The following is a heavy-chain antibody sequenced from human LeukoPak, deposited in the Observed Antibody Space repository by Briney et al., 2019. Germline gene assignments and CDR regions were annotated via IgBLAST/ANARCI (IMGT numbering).Heavy chain of an antibody. CDR3: ARVTRTPLIAAAFFDY. J-gene: IGHJ4*02. D-gene: IGHD6-13*01. V-gene: IGHV1-8*01. Sequence: ASVKVSCKASGYTFTSYDINWVRQATGQGLEWMGWMNPNSGNTGYAQKFQGRVTMTRNTSISTAYMELSSLRSEDTAVYYCARVTRTPLIAAAFFDYWGQGTLVTVSS. CDR1: GYTFTSYD. CDR2: MNPNSGNT.